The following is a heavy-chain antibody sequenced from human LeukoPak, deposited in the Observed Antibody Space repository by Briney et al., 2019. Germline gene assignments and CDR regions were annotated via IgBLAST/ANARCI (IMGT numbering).Heavy chain of an antibody. Sequence: ASVKVSCKVSGYTLTELSMHWVRQAPGQGLEWMGWINPNSGGTNYAQKFQGRVTMTRDTSISTAYMELSRLRSDDTAVYYCARVRAGVWWFDPWDQGTLVTVSS. CDR3: ARVRAGVWWFDP. CDR1: GYTLTELS. D-gene: IGHD3-16*01. CDR2: INPNSGGT. J-gene: IGHJ5*02. V-gene: IGHV1-2*02.